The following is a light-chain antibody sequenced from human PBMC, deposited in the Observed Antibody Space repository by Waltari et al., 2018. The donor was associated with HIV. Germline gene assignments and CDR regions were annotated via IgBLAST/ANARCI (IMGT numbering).Light chain of an antibody. CDR2: EAT. CDR3: SSYATGNTYV. J-gene: IGLJ1*01. V-gene: IGLV2-23*01. Sequence: QSALTQPASVSGSPGQSITISCTGTNTDIGKYNLFSWYQQHPGKVPKVLIFEATTRPSGIAHRFSGSKSDNTSSLTISGLQAEDEADYDCSSYATGNTYVFGTGTSVTVL. CDR1: NTDIGKYNL.